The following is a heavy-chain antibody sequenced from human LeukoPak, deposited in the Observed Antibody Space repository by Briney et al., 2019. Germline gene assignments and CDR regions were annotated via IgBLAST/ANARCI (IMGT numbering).Heavy chain of an antibody. CDR3: AKNYGDSYFDY. J-gene: IGHJ4*02. CDR2: ISGSGGTT. D-gene: IGHD4-17*01. CDR1: AVTFSSYA. V-gene: IGHV3-23*01. Sequence: QTGGSLRLSCAASAVTFSSYAMTWVRQAPGKGLEWVSGISGSGGTTYYADSVKGRFTISRDNSRNTWYLQMNSPRAQASTVYYCAKNYGDSYFDYWGQGTLVTVSS.